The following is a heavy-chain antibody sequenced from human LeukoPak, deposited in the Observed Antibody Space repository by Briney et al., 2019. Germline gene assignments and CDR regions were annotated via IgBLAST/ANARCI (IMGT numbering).Heavy chain of an antibody. CDR1: GGSISSYY. J-gene: IGHJ4*02. D-gene: IGHD4-17*01. CDR3: ARVGFYGDYVDY. V-gene: IGHV4-4*07. Sequence: SETLSLTCTVSGGSISSYYWSWIRQPPGKGLEWIGRIYTSGSTNYNPSLKSRVTMSVDTSKNQFSLKLSSVTAADTAVYYCARVGFYGDYVDYWGQGTLVTVSS. CDR2: IYTSGST.